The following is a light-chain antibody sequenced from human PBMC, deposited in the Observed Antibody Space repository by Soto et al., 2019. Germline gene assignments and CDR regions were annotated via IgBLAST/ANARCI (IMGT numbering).Light chain of an antibody. V-gene: IGKV1-12*01. CDR2: SAS. J-gene: IGKJ5*01. CDR3: QQCNSLPIT. CDR1: PNIDNW. Sequence: DIQMTKCPSSVSASVGDRVNITCRASPNIDNWLACYQHKPGKAPPLLIYSASTLQSGVPSRFSGSGSGTDFTLTISSLQPEDFATYYCQQCNSLPITFGQGTRLEI.